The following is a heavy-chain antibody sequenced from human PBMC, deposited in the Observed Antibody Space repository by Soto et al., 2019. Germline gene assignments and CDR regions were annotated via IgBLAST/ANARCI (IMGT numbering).Heavy chain of an antibody. CDR2: ISYDGSNK. D-gene: IGHD1-26*01. J-gene: IGHJ4*02. Sequence: GGSLRLSCAASGFTFSSYGMHWVRQAPGKGLEWVAVISYDGSNKYYADSVKGRFTISRDNSKNTLYLQMNSLRAEDTALYYCAKDQGNTVVGASRGFDHWGQGTLVTSPQ. CDR1: GFTFSSYG. V-gene: IGHV3-30*18. CDR3: AKDQGNTVVGASRGFDH.